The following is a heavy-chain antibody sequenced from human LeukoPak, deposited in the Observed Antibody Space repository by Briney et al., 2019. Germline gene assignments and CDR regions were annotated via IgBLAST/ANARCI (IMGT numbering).Heavy chain of an antibody. D-gene: IGHD4/OR15-4a*01. J-gene: IGHJ4*02. CDR3: ARDRRPSVYGGLDN. V-gene: IGHV3-11*04. CDR1: GFTFSDHY. Sequence: GGSLRLSCAASGFTFSDHYMSWIRQAPGKGLEWISNICGSGSPIYYADSVKGRFTISRDNAKNSLFLQMDSLRAEETAVYYCARDRRPSVYGGLDNWGQGTLVTVSS. CDR2: ICGSGSPI.